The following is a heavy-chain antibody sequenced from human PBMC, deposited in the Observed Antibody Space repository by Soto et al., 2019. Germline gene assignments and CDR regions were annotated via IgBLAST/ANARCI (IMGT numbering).Heavy chain of an antibody. V-gene: IGHV5-51*01. CDR2: IYPGDSDT. D-gene: IGHD3-9*01. CDR1: GYSVTSYL. J-gene: IGHJ6*02. Sequence: GESQKISYKGSGYSVTSYLSGWVRQMPGKGLEWMGIIYPGDSDTRYSPSFQGQVTISVDKSINTAYLQWSILKASDTAMYYCARLDYYDILTGYYIDGMDVWGQGTTVTVSS. CDR3: ARLDYYDILTGYYIDGMDV.